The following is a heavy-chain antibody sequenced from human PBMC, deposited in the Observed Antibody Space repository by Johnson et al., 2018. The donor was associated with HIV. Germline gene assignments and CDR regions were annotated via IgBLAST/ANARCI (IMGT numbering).Heavy chain of an antibody. CDR3: GGFRESDALDV. D-gene: IGHD3-22*01. CDR2: ISSGGDT. V-gene: IGHV3-66*01. CDR1: GFTVSSNY. J-gene: IGHJ3*01. Sequence: VQLVESGGGLVQPGGSLRLSCAASGFTVSSNYITWVRQAPGKGLEWVSVISSGGDTYYADSVKDRFTISRDNSKNTLYLQMNSLRAEDTALYYCGGFRESDALDVWGQGTMVTVSS.